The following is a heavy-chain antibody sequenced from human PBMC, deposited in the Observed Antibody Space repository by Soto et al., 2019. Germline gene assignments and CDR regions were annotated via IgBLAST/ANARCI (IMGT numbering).Heavy chain of an antibody. Sequence: SVKVSCKASGGTFSSCTISWVRQAPGQVLEWMGRIIPILGIANYAQKFQGRVTITADKSTSTAYMELSSLRSEDTAVYYCARGYYYGSGSYYGEFDYWGQGTLVTVSS. D-gene: IGHD3-10*01. J-gene: IGHJ4*02. CDR2: IIPILGIA. CDR3: ARGYYYGSGSYYGEFDY. CDR1: GGTFSSCT. V-gene: IGHV1-69*02.